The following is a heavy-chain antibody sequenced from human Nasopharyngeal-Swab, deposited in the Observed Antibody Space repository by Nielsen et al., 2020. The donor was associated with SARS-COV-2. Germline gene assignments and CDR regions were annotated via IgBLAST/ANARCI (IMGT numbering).Heavy chain of an antibody. V-gene: IGHV3-30-3*01. J-gene: IGHJ6*04. CDR3: ARDPGDV. CDR2: ISYDGSNK. Sequence: GGSLRLSCAASGFTFSSYAMHWVRQAPGKGLEWVAVISYDGSNKYYADSVKGRFTISRDNSKNTLYLQMNSLRAEDTAVYYCARDPGDVWGKGTTVTVSS. CDR1: GFTFSSYA.